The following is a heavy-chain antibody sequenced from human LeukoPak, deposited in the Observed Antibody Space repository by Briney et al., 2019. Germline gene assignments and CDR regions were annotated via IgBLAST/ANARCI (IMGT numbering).Heavy chain of an antibody. CDR3: AMDIVVVPAAASFDY. Sequence: ASVKVSCKASGYTFTGYYMHWVRQAPGQGLEWMGWINPNSGGTNYAQKFQGWVTITRDTSASTAYMELSSLRSEDTAVYYCAMDIVVVPAAASFDYWGQGTLVTVSS. CDR2: INPNSGGT. CDR1: GYTFTGYY. J-gene: IGHJ4*02. D-gene: IGHD2-2*03. V-gene: IGHV1-2*04.